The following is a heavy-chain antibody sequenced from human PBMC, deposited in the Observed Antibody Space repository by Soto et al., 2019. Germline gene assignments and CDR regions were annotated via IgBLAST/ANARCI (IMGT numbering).Heavy chain of an antibody. CDR2: VYYTGST. CDR1: GGSINSYY. CDR3: TRSVNGYAFHV. Sequence: PSETLSLTCTVSGGSINSYYWTWIRQPPGKGLEWVGYVYYTGSTSYNPSLRGRATISLDWSKSQFSLKLTSVTSADTALYYCTRSVNGYAFHVWGQGTMVTVSS. D-gene: IGHD2-8*01. J-gene: IGHJ3*01. V-gene: IGHV4-59*01.